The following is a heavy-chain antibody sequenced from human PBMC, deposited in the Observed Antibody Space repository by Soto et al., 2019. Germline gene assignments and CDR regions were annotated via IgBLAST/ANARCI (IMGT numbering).Heavy chain of an antibody. V-gene: IGHV1-46*03. CDR3: ASHCSTSCSDWIDP. CDR2: IDPSGGST. D-gene: IGHD2-2*01. J-gene: IGHJ5*02. CDR1: GYRFTKYY. Sequence: ASLKVSCKSSGYRFTKYYIHWVRQAPGQGLEWVGIIDPSGGSTTYAQKFQGRVTMTRDTSTSTVYMELSSLRSEDTAVYYCASHCSTSCSDWIDPWGQGTLVTVSS.